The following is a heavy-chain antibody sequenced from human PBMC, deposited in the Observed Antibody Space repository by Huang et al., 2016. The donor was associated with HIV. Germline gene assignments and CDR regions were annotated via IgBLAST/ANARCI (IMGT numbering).Heavy chain of an antibody. Sequence: EVHLVQSGAEVKEPGESLKISCQASGYNFDSYWIGWVRQMPGKGLEWMGGIYPGDSDTRYDPAVQGQVTISADQSINTAYLQWSRLKASDTAIYFCARQGLWLPPTDPVDYWGQGTPVTVSA. D-gene: IGHD3-10*01. CDR2: IYPGDSDT. CDR3: ARQGLWLPPTDPVDY. CDR1: GYNFDSYW. V-gene: IGHV5-51*01. J-gene: IGHJ4*02.